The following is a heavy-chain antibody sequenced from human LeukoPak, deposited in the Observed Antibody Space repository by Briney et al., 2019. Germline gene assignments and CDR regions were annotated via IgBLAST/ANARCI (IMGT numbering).Heavy chain of an antibody. CDR1: GYTFTGYY. Sequence: ASVKVSCRPSGYTFTGYYMHWVRQAPGQGLEWMGRINPNSGGTNYAQKFQGWVTMTRDTSISTAYMELNRLRSDDTAMYYCARKSQYSTSWSEIDYWGQGTLVTVSS. V-gene: IGHV1-2*04. CDR2: INPNSGGT. D-gene: IGHD2-2*01. J-gene: IGHJ4*02. CDR3: ARKSQYSTSWSEIDY.